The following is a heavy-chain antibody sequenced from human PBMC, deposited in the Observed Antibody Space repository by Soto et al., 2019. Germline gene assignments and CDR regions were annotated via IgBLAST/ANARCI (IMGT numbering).Heavy chain of an antibody. CDR3: ARESPYRYYGSGPFDI. J-gene: IGHJ3*02. CDR2: ISSSSSYI. D-gene: IGHD3-10*01. Sequence: RGSLVLSCASSVFTFSSYSMNWVRQAPGKGLEWVSSISSSSSYIYYADSVKGRFTISRDNAKNSLYLQMNSLRAEDTAVYYCARESPYRYYGSGPFDIWGQGTMVTVSS. CDR1: VFTFSSYS. V-gene: IGHV3-21*01.